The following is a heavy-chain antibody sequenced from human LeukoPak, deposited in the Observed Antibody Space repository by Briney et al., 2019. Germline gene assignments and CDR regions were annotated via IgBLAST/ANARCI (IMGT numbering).Heavy chain of an antibody. Sequence: PSETLSLTCTVSGGSISSYYWSWIRQPPGKGLEWIGYIYYSGSTNYNPSLKSRVTISVDTSKNQFSLKLSSVTAADTAVYYCASRRNYYGSGRHNWFDPWGQGTLVTVSS. D-gene: IGHD3-10*01. V-gene: IGHV4-59*12. CDR1: GGSISSYY. CDR2: IYYSGST. J-gene: IGHJ5*02. CDR3: ASRRNYYGSGRHNWFDP.